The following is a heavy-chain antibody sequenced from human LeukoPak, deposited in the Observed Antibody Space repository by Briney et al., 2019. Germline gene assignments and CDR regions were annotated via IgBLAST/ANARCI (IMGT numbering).Heavy chain of an antibody. CDR3: TTGISRTLLWFGESMDV. V-gene: IGHV3-15*01. CDR1: GFTVSINY. CDR2: IKSKSDGGTT. Sequence: GGSLRLSCAASGFTVSINYMTWVRQAPGKGLEWVGRIKSKSDGGTTDYAAPVKGRFTISRDDSKNTLYLQMNSLKTEDTAVYYCTTGISRTLLWFGESMDVWGQGTTVTVSS. J-gene: IGHJ6*02. D-gene: IGHD3-10*01.